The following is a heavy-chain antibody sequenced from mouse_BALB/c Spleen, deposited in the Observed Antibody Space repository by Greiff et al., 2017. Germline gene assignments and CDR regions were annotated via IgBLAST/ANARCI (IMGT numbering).Heavy chain of an antibody. CDR2: IYPGGGYT. CDR1: GYTFTNYW. J-gene: IGHJ3*01. Sequence: VQLQQSGAELVRPGTSVKISCKASGYTFTNYWLGWVKQRPGHGLEWIGDIYPGGGYTNYNEKFKGKATLTADTSSSTAYMQLSSLTSEDSAVYFCARDGNGRAFAYWGQGTLVTVSA. V-gene: IGHV1-63*02. D-gene: IGHD2-1*01. CDR3: ARDGNGRAFAY.